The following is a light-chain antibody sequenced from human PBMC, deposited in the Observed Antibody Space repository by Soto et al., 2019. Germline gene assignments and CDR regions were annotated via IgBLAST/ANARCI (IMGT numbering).Light chain of an antibody. J-gene: IGKJ5*01. CDR1: QSVSSTY. CDR3: QHYGSSPYT. Sequence: EIVLTQSPGTLSLSPGERATLSRRASQSVSSTYLAWYQQKPGQAPRLLIYGALSRATGIPDRFSGSGSGTDYTLTISRLEPEDFAVYYCQHYGSSPYTFGQGTRLEIK. V-gene: IGKV3-20*01. CDR2: GAL.